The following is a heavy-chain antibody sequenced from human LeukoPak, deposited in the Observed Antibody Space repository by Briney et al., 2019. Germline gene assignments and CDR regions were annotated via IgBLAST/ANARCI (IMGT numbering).Heavy chain of an antibody. D-gene: IGHD2-21*01. CDR1: GYTFAAYY. J-gene: IGHJ6*02. CDR2: VNPNGGGT. V-gene: IGHV1-2*02. Sequence: ASVKVSCRTSGYTFAAYYIHWVRQAPRQGLEWMGWVNPNGGGTNYAQKFKDRLTMTRDTSISTAYMELSSLGSDDTAVYFCAREGVGGAYAMDVWGQGTTVTVSS. CDR3: AREGVGGAYAMDV.